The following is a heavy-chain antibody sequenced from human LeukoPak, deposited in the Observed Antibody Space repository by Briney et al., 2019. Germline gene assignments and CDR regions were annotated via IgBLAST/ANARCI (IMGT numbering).Heavy chain of an antibody. D-gene: IGHD1-26*01. CDR1: GFTFSSYA. Sequence: GGSLRLSCAASGFTFSSYAMSWVRQASGKGLEWVSAISGSGGSTYYADSVKGRFTISRDNSKNTLYLQMNSLRAEDTAVYYCAKDRRWELNLLFDYWGQGTLVTVSS. J-gene: IGHJ4*02. CDR2: ISGSGGST. V-gene: IGHV3-23*01. CDR3: AKDRRWELNLLFDY.